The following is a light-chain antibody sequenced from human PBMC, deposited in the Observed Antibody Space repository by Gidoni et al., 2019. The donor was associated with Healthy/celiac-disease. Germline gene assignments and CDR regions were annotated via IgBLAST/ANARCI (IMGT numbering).Light chain of an antibody. Sequence: DIQLPQSPSSLSASVGDSFTITCQARKDISNYLNWYQQKPRKAPKLLIYDATKLETGVPSRFSGSGSGTDFTFTISSLQPEEIATYYCQQYDNLPLTFGGGTKVEIK. J-gene: IGKJ4*01. CDR3: QQYDNLPLT. V-gene: IGKV1-33*01. CDR2: DAT. CDR1: KDISNY.